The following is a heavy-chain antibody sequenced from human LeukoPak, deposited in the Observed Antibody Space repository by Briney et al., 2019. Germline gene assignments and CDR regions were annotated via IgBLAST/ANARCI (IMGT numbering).Heavy chain of an antibody. V-gene: IGHV3-33*01. CDR3: ARGGGYSGYDCRIFDY. CDR1: GFTFSGYG. D-gene: IGHD5-12*01. CDR2: VWYDGSNK. J-gene: IGHJ4*02. Sequence: GGSLRLSCAASGFTFSGYGMHWVRQAPGKGLEWVAIVWYDGSNKYYADSVKGRFTISRDNSKNTVYLQMNSLRAEDTAVYYCARGGGYSGYDCRIFDYWGQGTLVTVSS.